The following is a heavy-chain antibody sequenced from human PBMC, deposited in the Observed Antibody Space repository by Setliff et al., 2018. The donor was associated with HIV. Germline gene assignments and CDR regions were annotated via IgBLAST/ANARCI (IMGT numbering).Heavy chain of an antibody. Sequence: PSETLSLTCTVYGGPFTNGGSFSHYFCAWIRQSPGKGLEYIGSIHYDERTYYNPSLKSRVTISRDRSANQFSLILTSVTAADTGVYYCARVVETTYISGFGAFDVWGQGKVVTVSS. J-gene: IGHJ3*01. D-gene: IGHD4-4*01. CDR1: GGPFTNGGSFSHYF. CDR3: ARVVETTYISGFGAFDV. V-gene: IGHV4-39*07. CDR2: IHYDERT.